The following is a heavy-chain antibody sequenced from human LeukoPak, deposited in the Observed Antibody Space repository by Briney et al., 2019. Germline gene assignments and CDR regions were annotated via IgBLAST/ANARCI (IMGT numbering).Heavy chain of an antibody. CDR3: ARGHEDYYGAGSYYSVDSGGSFYFDY. Sequence: GSVKVSCKASGYTFTSYAMHWVRQAPGQRLEGMGWINVVNGNTKYSQEFQGRVTIPRHTSASTAYMELSSLRSEDMAVYYCARGHEDYYGAGSYYSVDSGGSFYFDYWGEGTLVTVSS. CDR1: GYTFTSYA. V-gene: IGHV1-3*03. J-gene: IGHJ4*02. D-gene: IGHD3-10*01. CDR2: INVVNGNT.